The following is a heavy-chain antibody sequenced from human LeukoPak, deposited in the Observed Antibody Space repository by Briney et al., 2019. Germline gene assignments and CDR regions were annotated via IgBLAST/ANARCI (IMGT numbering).Heavy chain of an antibody. CDR3: AREGGFNYGDYPKTPDY. J-gene: IGHJ4*02. D-gene: IGHD4-17*01. CDR1: GGSFSGYY. CDR2: INHSGST. Sequence: SETLSLTCAVYGGSFSGYYWSWIRQPPGKGLEWIGEINHSGSTNYNPSLKSRVTISVDTSKNQFSLKLSSVTAADTAVYYCAREGGFNYGDYPKTPDYWGQGTLVTVSS. V-gene: IGHV4-34*01.